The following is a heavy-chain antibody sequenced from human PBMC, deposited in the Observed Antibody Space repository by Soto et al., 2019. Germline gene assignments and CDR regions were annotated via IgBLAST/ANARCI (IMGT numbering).Heavy chain of an antibody. CDR3: STRARVTNNITSGMDF. CDR1: GFPFSSEA. D-gene: IGHD2-2*01. J-gene: IGHJ4*02. CDR2: ISGSGGST. V-gene: IGHV3-23*01. Sequence: GGSVRLSCGSSGFPFSSEAMSGFRQSPGKGLEWVSAISGSGGSTYYGDTVKGRFTISRDNSKNTLVLHMCRLRAEDTAMYYCSTRARVTNNITSGMDFWGQGTMVTVSS.